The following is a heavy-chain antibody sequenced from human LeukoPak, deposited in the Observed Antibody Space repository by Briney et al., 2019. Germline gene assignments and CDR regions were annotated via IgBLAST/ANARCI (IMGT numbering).Heavy chain of an antibody. V-gene: IGHV3-74*01. D-gene: IGHD6-19*01. CDR1: GFTFSSYW. CDR3: ARESSSGWYLDS. Sequence: GGSLRLSCAASGFTFSSYWMHWVRQAPGKWLGWVSRINSDGSSTNYADSVKGRFIISRDNAKNTLYLQMNSLRAEDTAVYYCARESSSGWYLDSWGQGALVTVSS. J-gene: IGHJ5*02. CDR2: INSDGSST.